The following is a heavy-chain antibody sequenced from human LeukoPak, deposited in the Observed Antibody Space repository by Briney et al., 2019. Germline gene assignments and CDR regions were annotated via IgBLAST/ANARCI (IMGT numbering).Heavy chain of an antibody. CDR2: INSDGSST. Sequence: GGSLRLSCAASEFTFSRYWMHWVRQAPGKGLVWVSHINSDGSSTNYADSVKGRFTISRDNAMNTLSLQMNSLRAEDTAVYYCARDLTYGMDVWGQGTTVTVSS. CDR1: EFTFSRYW. CDR3: ARDLTYGMDV. J-gene: IGHJ6*02. D-gene: IGHD4/OR15-4a*01. V-gene: IGHV3-74*01.